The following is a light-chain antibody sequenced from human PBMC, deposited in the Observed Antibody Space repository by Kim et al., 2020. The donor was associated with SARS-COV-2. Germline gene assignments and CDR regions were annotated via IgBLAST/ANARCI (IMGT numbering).Light chain of an antibody. CDR3: NSRDSSGNHVV. J-gene: IGLJ2*01. CDR2: GKN. V-gene: IGLV3-19*01. CDR1: SLSSYY. Sequence: ALGQQVRITCQGDSLSSYYAGWYQQKPGQAPVLVIYGKNNRPSGIPDRFSGSSSGNTASLTITAAQAEDEADYYCNSRDSSGNHVVFGGGTKLTVL.